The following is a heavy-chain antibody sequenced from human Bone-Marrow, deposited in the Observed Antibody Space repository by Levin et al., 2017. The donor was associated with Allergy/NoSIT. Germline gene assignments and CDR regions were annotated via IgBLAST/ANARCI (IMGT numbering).Heavy chain of an antibody. CDR1: GFTFSDFS. CDR2: ISHDGGNK. V-gene: IGHV3-30*04. J-gene: IGHJ3*02. CDR3: AREADDSSGYFAFDI. D-gene: IGHD3-22*01. Sequence: GESLKISCAASGFTFSDFSLHWVRQAPDKGLEWVAFISHDGGNKFYPDSVRGRFTISRDNSTNTVFLPMNRLRGDDTALYDCAREADDSSGYFAFDIWGQGTMVTVSS.